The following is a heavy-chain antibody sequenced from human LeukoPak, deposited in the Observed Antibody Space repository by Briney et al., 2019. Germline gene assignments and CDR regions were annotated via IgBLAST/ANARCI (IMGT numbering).Heavy chain of an antibody. V-gene: IGHV3-23*01. CDR2: ISGSGGST. CDR3: AKVDYYDSSEGFGFYYFDY. Sequence: PGGSLRLSCAASGFTFSSYAMSWVRQAPGKGLEWVSAISGSGGSTYYADSVKGRFTISRDNSKNTLYLQMNSLRAEDTAVYYCAKVDYYDSSEGFGFYYFDYWGQGTLVTVSS. CDR1: GFTFSSYA. D-gene: IGHD3-22*01. J-gene: IGHJ4*02.